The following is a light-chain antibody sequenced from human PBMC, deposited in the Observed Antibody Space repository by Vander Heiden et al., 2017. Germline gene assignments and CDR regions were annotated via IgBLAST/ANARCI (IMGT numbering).Light chain of an antibody. Sequence: IILSCTGTSSDIGFYNYVSWYQHHPGKGPKLIIYDVTHRPSGVSNRFSGSKSGNTASLTISGLQAEDEADYYCNSYTTSRTYVFGSGTKVTVL. V-gene: IGLV2-14*03. CDR2: DVT. CDR3: NSYTTSRTYV. J-gene: IGLJ1*01. CDR1: SSDIGFYNY.